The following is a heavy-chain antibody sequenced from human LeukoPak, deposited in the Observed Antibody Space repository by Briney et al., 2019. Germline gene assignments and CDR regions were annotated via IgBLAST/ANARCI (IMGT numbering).Heavy chain of an antibody. V-gene: IGHV3-30*04. CDR2: ISYDGSNK. D-gene: IGHD6-6*01. Sequence: GGSLRLSCAASGFTFSSYAMHWVRQAPGKGLEWVALISYDGSNKYYADSVKGRFTISRDNSKNTLYLQMNSLRAEDTAVYYCASLRRSSSYDHFDYWSQGTLVTVSS. CDR1: GFTFSSYA. J-gene: IGHJ4*02. CDR3: ASLRRSSSYDHFDY.